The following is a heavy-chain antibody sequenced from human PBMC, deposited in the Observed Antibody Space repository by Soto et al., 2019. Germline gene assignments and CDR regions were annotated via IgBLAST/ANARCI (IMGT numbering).Heavy chain of an antibody. D-gene: IGHD2-8*01. V-gene: IGHV1-2*04. CDR2: INPKSGGT. CDR3: ARGDSTDCSNGVCSFFYNHDMDV. CDR1: GYSFTDYH. Sequence: ASVKVSCKAAGYSFTDYHIHWVRQAPGQGLEWLGRINPKSGGTSTAQKFQGWVTMTTDTSISTASMELTRLTSDDTAIYYCARGDSTDCSNGVCSFFYNHDMDVWGQGTTVTVSS. J-gene: IGHJ6*01.